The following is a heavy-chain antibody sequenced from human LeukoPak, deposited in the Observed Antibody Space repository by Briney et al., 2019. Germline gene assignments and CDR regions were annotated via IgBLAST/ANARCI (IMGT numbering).Heavy chain of an antibody. CDR3: ARAVICSSTSCYEAKRGSDGYFDH. J-gene: IGHJ4*02. D-gene: IGHD2-2*01. CDR2: IYHSGST. Sequence: PSETLSLTCAVSGGSISSGGYSWSWIRQPPGKGLEWIGYIYHSGSTYYNPSLKSRVTISVDRSKNQFSLKLSSVTAADTAVYYCARAVICSSTSCYEAKRGSDGYFDHWGQGTLVTVSS. V-gene: IGHV4-30-2*01. CDR1: GGSISSGGYS.